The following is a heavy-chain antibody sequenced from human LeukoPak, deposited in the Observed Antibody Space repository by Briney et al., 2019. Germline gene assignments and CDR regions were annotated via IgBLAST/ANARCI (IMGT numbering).Heavy chain of an antibody. CDR2: IILSGTDT. Sequence: RGGSLRLSCAASRFIFNNYAIHWIRQAPEKGLEWVSTIILSGTDTFYADSVKGRFTISRDTSKNTVYLQMDSLGAEDTALYYCAKGVYGDYLSFFDYWGQGTRVTVSS. V-gene: IGHV3-23*01. D-gene: IGHD4-17*01. J-gene: IGHJ4*02. CDR1: RFIFNNYA. CDR3: AKGVYGDYLSFFDY.